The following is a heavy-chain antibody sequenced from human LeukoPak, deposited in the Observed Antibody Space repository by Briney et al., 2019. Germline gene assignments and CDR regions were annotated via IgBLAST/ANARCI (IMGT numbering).Heavy chain of an antibody. J-gene: IGHJ5*02. Sequence: SETLSLTCAVYGGSFSGYYWSWIRQPPGKGPEWIGEINHSGSTNYNPSLKSRVTISVDTSKNQFSLKLSSVTAADTAVYYCARGPRTYYYDSSGYYPWGQGTLVTVSS. CDR2: INHSGST. V-gene: IGHV4-34*01. CDR3: ARGPRTYYYDSSGYYP. D-gene: IGHD3-22*01. CDR1: GGSFSGYY.